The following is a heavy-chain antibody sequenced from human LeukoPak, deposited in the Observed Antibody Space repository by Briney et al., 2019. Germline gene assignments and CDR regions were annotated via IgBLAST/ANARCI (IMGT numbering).Heavy chain of an antibody. CDR2: IKQDGSEK. CDR3: ARDKYGAYFGY. V-gene: IGHV3-7*04. D-gene: IGHD4-17*01. Sequence: GGSLRLSCAASGFTFSDSWMTWVRQAPGKGLEWVANIKQDGSEKYYVDSVKGRFTISRDNAKNSVSLQMNSLRAEDTAVYYCARDKYGAYFGYWGQGTLVTVSS. J-gene: IGHJ4*02. CDR1: GFTFSDSW.